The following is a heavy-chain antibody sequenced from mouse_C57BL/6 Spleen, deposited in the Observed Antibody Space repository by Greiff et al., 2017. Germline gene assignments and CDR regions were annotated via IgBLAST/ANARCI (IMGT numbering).Heavy chain of an antibody. D-gene: IGHD4-1*01. Sequence: VQLLQSGPELVKPGASVKISCKASGYSFTSYYIHWVRQRPGQRLEWIGWIYPGSGNTKYNETFKGKATLTADTSSSTAYMQLSRLTSEDSAVYYCARDWGEGLDYGGQGTLVTVSA. J-gene: IGHJ3*01. CDR3: ARDWGEGLDY. V-gene: IGHV1-66*01. CDR1: GYSFTSYY. CDR2: IYPGSGNT.